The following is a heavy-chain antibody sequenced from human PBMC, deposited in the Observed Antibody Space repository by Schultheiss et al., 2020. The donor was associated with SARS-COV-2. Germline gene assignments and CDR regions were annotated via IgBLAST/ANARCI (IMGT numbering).Heavy chain of an antibody. CDR1: GYTLTELS. Sequence: ASVKVSCKVSGYTLTELSMHWVRQAPGKGLEWMGGFDPEDGETIYAQKFQGRVTMTEDTSTDTAYMELSSLRSEDTAVYYCATVIAVAGTRDNWFDPWGQGTLVTVSS. J-gene: IGHJ5*02. CDR3: ATVIAVAGTRDNWFDP. CDR2: FDPEDGET. V-gene: IGHV1-24*01. D-gene: IGHD6-19*01.